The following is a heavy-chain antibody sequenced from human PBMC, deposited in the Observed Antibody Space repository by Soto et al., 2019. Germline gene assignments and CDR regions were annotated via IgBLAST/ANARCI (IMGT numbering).Heavy chain of an antibody. D-gene: IGHD5-18*01. V-gene: IGHV3-74*01. J-gene: IGHJ3*01. CDR2: IKRDGSST. Sequence: GGSLRLSCAASGFTFSSYWMHWVRQVPGKGLVWVARIKRDGSSTNYADSVKGRFTISRDNAQNTLFLQINSPTAEDTAAYYCARGINGYYAFDVWGQGTMVT. CDR3: ARGINGYYAFDV. CDR1: GFTFSSYW.